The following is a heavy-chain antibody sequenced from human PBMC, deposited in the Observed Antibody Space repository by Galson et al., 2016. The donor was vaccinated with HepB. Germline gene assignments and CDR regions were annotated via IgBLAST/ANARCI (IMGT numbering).Heavy chain of an antibody. D-gene: IGHD4-17*01. J-gene: IGHJ5*02. CDR3: ARSGEPS. V-gene: IGHV3-7*01. Sequence: SLRLSCAASGFTFSDYAMHWVRQAPGKGLEWVANINQDGIEKYYVGSVEGRFTISRDNAKKSLYLQMDSLRAEDTAVYYCARSGEPSWGQGTLVTVSS. CDR1: GFTFSDYA. CDR2: INQDGIEK.